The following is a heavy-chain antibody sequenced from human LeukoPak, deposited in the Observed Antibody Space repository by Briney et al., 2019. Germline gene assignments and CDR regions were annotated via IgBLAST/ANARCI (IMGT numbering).Heavy chain of an antibody. V-gene: IGHV4-59*01. Sequence: PSETLSLTCTVSGGSISSYYWSWIRQPPGKGLEWIGYIYNSGRTNYNPSLKSRVTISVDTSKNQFSLKLSSVTAADTAVYYCARVQYSYSYYYYMDVWGKGTTVTVSS. D-gene: IGHD5-18*01. CDR1: GGSISSYY. CDR2: IYNSGRT. CDR3: ARVQYSYSYYYYMDV. J-gene: IGHJ6*03.